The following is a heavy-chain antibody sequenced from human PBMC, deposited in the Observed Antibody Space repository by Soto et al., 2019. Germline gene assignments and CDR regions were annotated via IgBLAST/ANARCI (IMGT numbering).Heavy chain of an antibody. V-gene: IGHV3-13*01. CDR2: IGTAGDT. CDR3: ARGAKRWFGELSAYYYMDV. CDR1: GFTFSSYD. D-gene: IGHD3-10*01. J-gene: IGHJ6*03. Sequence: GGSLRLSCAASGFTFSSYDMHWVRQATGKGLEWVSAIGTAGDTYYPGSVKGRFTISRENAKNSLYLQMNSLRAGDTAVYYCARGAKRWFGELSAYYYMDVWGKGTTVTVSS.